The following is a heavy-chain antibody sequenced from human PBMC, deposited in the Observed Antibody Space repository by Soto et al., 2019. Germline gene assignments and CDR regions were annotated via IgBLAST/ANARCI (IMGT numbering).Heavy chain of an antibody. V-gene: IGHV2-5*02. CDR1: GVLLRTSGGG. D-gene: IGHD5-18*01. CDR2: IYWDDDK. CDR3: AHLPWKQLWPRAPVVY. J-gene: IGHJ4*02. Sequence: SGPTLGNPPQTPTLTCTFSGVLLRTSGGGVGWVRQPPGKALEWLGIIYWDDDKRYSPSLKSRVTITKDTFKNQLVLTMTNMDPVDTATYYCAHLPWKQLWPRAPVVYWGQGTPVTVSS.